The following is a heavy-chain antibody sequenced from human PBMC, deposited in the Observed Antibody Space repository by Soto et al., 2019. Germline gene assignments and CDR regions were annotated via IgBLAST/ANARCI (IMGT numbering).Heavy chain of an antibody. CDR1: GGSISGGGFS. CDR2: ILHTGGT. Sequence: PSETLSLTCAVSGGSISGGGFSWIWIRHPPGKGLEWIGYILHTGGTQYNPSLKSRVSMSVDKSKNQFSLHLTSVTAADTAVYYCARLQFGEGFDYWGQGALVTVSS. CDR3: ARLQFGEGFDY. D-gene: IGHD3-10*01. V-gene: IGHV4-30-2*01. J-gene: IGHJ4*02.